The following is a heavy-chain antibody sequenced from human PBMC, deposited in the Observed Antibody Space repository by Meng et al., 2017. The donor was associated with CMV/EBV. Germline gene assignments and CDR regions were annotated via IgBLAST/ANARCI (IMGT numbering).Heavy chain of an antibody. CDR1: GFTFSSYS. V-gene: IGHV3-21*01. J-gene: IGHJ3*02. Sequence: GESLKISCAASGFTFSSYSMNWVRPAPGKGLEWVSSISSSSSYIYYADSVKGRFTISRDNAKNSLYLQMNSLRAEDTAVYYCARDSQYYDILTGYSRFYAFDIWGQGTMVTVSS. CDR3: ARDSQYYDILTGYSRFYAFDI. CDR2: ISSSSSYI. D-gene: IGHD3-9*01.